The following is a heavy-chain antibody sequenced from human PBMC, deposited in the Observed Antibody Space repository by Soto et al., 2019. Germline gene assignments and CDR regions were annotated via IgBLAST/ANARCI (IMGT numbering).Heavy chain of an antibody. V-gene: IGHV3-15*01. D-gene: IGHD3-16*01. CDR3: ATCLWGRYGYGGNY. CDR1: EFTFNNAW. J-gene: IGHJ4*02. Sequence: EVQLVESGGGLVEPGGSLRLSCTASEFTFNNAWMSWVRQAPGKGLEWVGRIKSKTDVGTTDYAEPGKGIFTISRDASNSTLYMQTNSLRTENMALYYCATCLWGRYGYGGNYWGQGTLVTVSS. CDR2: IKSKTDVGTT.